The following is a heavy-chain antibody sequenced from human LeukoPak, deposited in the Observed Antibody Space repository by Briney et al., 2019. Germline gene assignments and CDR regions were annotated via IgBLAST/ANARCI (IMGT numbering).Heavy chain of an antibody. J-gene: IGHJ4*02. Sequence: ASVKVSCKASGYTFTSYDISWVRQAPGQGLEWMVWISAYNGNTNYAQKLQGRVTMTTDTSTSTAYMELRSLRSDDTAVYYCARSSSRPSGYSYGDFDYWGQGTLVTVSS. V-gene: IGHV1-18*01. CDR1: GYTFTSYD. CDR3: ARSSSRPSGYSYGDFDY. CDR2: ISAYNGNT. D-gene: IGHD5-18*01.